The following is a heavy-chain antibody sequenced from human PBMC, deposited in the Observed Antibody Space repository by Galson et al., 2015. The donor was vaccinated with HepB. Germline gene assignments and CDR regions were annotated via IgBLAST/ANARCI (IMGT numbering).Heavy chain of an antibody. CDR3: AKDSGFGGEDY. Sequence: SLRLSCAASGFTFYVYTMNWVRQAQGKGLEWVSAVRGSGTGTFYADSVRGRFTISRDDSKNTVTLQLNNLRVEDTAIYYCAKDSGFGGEDYWGQGILVTVSS. CDR1: GFTFYVYT. CDR2: VRGSGTGT. J-gene: IGHJ4*02. D-gene: IGHD3-16*01. V-gene: IGHV3-23*01.